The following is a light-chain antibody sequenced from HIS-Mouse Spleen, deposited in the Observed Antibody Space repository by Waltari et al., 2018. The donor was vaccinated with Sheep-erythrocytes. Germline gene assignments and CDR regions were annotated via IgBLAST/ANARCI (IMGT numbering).Light chain of an antibody. CDR3: CSYAGSSTPWV. J-gene: IGLJ3*02. Sequence: QSALTQPASVSGSPGQSIPISCPGTSSDVGSYNLVSCYQQHPGKAPKLMIYEGSKRPSGVSNRFSGSKSGNTASLTISGLQAEDEADYYCCSYAGSSTPWVFGGGTKLTVL. V-gene: IGLV2-23*01. CDR1: SSDVGSYNL. CDR2: EGS.